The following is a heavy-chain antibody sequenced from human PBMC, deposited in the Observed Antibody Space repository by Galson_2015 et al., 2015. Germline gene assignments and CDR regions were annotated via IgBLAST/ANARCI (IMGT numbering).Heavy chain of an antibody. Sequence: AISGDSVSSNSAAWNWIRQSPSRGLEWLGRTYYKSKWYNDYAVSVKSRITINPDTPKNQFSLQLNSVTPEDTAVYYCAYGGTVTTYDAFDIWGQGTMVTVS. CDR1: GDSVSSNSAA. J-gene: IGHJ3*02. CDR3: AYGGTVTTYDAFDI. D-gene: IGHD4-17*01. V-gene: IGHV6-1*01. CDR2: TYYKSKWYN.